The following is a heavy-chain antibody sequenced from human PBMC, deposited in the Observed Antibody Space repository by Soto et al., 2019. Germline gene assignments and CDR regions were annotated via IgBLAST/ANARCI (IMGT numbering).Heavy chain of an antibody. D-gene: IGHD3-22*01. CDR2: ISSTTNYI. CDR3: ANFQDSSGYLDAFDI. V-gene: IGHV3-21*04. J-gene: IGHJ3*02. CDR1: GFTFTRYS. Sequence: PGGSLRLSCAASGFTFTRYSMNWVRQAPGKGLEWVSSISSTTNYIYYADSMKGRFTVSRDNAKNSVYLQMNSLRAEDTAVYYCANFQDSSGYLDAFDIWGQGTMVTVSS.